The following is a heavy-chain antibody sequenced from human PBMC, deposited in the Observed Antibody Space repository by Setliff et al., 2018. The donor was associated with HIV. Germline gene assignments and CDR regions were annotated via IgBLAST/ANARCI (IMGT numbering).Heavy chain of an antibody. CDR2: ISNSGEST. Sequence: GGSLRLSCAASGFTFSSFAMNWVRQAPGKGLECVSGISNSGESTYYADSVKGRFTISRDNSKNTLYLRLNSLRAEDTAIYYCAKDLGNYYYMDVWGKGTTVTVSS. V-gene: IGHV3-23*01. CDR3: AKDLGNYYYMDV. J-gene: IGHJ6*03. CDR1: GFTFSSFA. D-gene: IGHD3-10*01.